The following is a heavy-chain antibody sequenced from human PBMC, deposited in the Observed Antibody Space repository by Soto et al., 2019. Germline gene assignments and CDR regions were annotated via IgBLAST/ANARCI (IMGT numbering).Heavy chain of an antibody. CDR1: GFSFSSYG. D-gene: IGHD6-6*01. J-gene: IGHJ4*02. Sequence: QVQLVESGGGVVQPGRSLRLSCAASGFSFSSYGMHWVRQTPGKGLKWVAVTSADGTDKYYADSVKGRFTISRDNSKNTLYLQMNSLGVEDTAVYYCVRGTAIARQHFDCWGQGTLVTVSS. CDR2: TSADGTDK. CDR3: VRGTAIARQHFDC. V-gene: IGHV3-30*03.